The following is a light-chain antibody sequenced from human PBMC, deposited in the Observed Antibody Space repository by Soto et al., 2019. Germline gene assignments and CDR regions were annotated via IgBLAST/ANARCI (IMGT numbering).Light chain of an antibody. CDR2: EVR. CDR1: SNDIGYYNY. V-gene: IGLV2-14*01. CDR3: SSYTTTSSVV. J-gene: IGLJ2*01. Sequence: QSALTQPASVSGSPGQSITISCTGTSNDIGYYNYVSWYQQHPAKAPKLMIYEVRNRRSGISNRFSGSKSGNTASLTISGLQAEDEADYYCSSYTTTSSVVFGGGTKLTVL.